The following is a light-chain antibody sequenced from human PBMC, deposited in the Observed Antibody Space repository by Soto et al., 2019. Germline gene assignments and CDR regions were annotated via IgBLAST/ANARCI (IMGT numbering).Light chain of an antibody. CDR1: QSISSY. J-gene: IGKJ1*01. Sequence: DIQMTQSPSTLSASVGDRVTIPCRASQSISSYLNWYQQKPGKAPKLLIYAASSLQSGVPSRFSGSGSGTDFTLTISSLQPEDFATYYCQQSYSTTWTFGQGTKVDIK. CDR3: QQSYSTTWT. V-gene: IGKV1-39*01. CDR2: AAS.